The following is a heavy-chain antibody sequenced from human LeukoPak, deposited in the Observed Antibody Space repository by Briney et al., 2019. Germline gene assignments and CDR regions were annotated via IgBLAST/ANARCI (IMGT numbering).Heavy chain of an antibody. CDR3: ARGQGGNYYLNYFDY. CDR1: GGSISSYH. J-gene: IGHJ4*02. V-gene: IGHV4-59*08. D-gene: IGHD1-26*01. Sequence: PSETLSLTCTVSGGSISSYHWIWIRQPPGKGLEWIGYIHYSGSTNYNPSLKSRVTTSVDTSKKQFSLKLRSVTAADTAVYYCARGQGGNYYLNYFDYWGQGALVTVSS. CDR2: IHYSGST.